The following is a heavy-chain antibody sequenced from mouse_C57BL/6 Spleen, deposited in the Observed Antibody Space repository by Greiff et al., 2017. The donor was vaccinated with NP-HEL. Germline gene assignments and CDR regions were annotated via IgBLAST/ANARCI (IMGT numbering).Heavy chain of an antibody. CDR2: INPSSGYT. D-gene: IGHD1-1*01. Sequence: QVHLQQSGAELAKPGASVKLSCKASGYTFTSYWMHWVKQRPGQGLEWIGYINPSSGYTKYNQKFKDKATLTADKSSSTAYMQLSSLTYEDSAVYYCARGITTVVAAFDYWGQGTTLTVSS. V-gene: IGHV1-7*01. CDR1: GYTFTSYW. CDR3: ARGITTVVAAFDY. J-gene: IGHJ2*01.